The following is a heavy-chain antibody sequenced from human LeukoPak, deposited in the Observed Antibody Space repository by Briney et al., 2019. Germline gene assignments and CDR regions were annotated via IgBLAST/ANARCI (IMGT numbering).Heavy chain of an antibody. J-gene: IGHJ5*02. CDR2: IYYSGST. D-gene: IGHD2-15*01. CDR1: GGSISSYY. CDR3: ARRPIVAAIWFDP. Sequence: SETLSLTCTVSGGSISSYYWSWIRQPPGKGLEWIGYIYYSGSTNYNPSLKSRVTISVDTSKNQFSLKLSSVTAADTAVYYCARRPIVAAIWFDPWGQGTLVTVSS. V-gene: IGHV4-59*08.